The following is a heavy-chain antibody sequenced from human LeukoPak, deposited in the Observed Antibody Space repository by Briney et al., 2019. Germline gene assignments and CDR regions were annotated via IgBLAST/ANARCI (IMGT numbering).Heavy chain of an antibody. CDR1: GFIVSNHY. CDR3: VKRAGYGYPYYFDY. Sequence: PGGSLRLSRAASGFIVSNHYMSWVRQAPGKGLEWVSMMSGAGDTYYADSVKGRFTISRDNSKNTLYLQMNSLRAEDTALYYCVKRAGYGYPYYFDYWGQGTLVTVSS. V-gene: IGHV3-53*01. D-gene: IGHD5-18*01. J-gene: IGHJ4*02. CDR2: MSGAGDT.